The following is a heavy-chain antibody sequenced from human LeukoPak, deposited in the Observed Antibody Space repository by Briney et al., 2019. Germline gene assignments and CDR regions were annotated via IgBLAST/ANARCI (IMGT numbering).Heavy chain of an antibody. D-gene: IGHD3-16*01. V-gene: IGHV4-34*01. CDR1: GGSISSYY. J-gene: IGHJ6*03. CDR3: ARGSGGEGVTVFYYYFLDV. CDR2: INDSEGT. Sequence: SETLSLTCSVSGGSISSYYWSWIRQSPGKGREWIGEINDSEGTNYNPSFKSRVTISVDTSNNQFSLNLTSVTAADTAIYYCARGSGGEGVTVFYYYFLDVWGEGTTVTVPS.